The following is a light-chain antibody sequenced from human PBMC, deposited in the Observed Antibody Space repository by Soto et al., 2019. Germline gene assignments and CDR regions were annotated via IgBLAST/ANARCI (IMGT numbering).Light chain of an antibody. Sequence: QSVLAQPASVSGSPGQSITISCTGTTSFNYVSWYQQHPGKAPKLMIYDVLNRPSGVSNRFSGSKSGNTASLTISGLQAEDEADYYCSSYTNTSPYVFGTGTKLTVL. J-gene: IGLJ1*01. CDR1: TSFNY. CDR3: SSYTNTSPYV. CDR2: DVL. V-gene: IGLV2-14*01.